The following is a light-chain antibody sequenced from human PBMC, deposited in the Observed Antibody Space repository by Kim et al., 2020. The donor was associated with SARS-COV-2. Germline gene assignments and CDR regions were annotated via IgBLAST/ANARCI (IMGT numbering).Light chain of an antibody. CDR2: GKN. J-gene: IGLJ2*01. V-gene: IGLV3-19*01. CDR3: NSRDSSGNHLAV. CDR1: SLRSYY. Sequence: LGQTVRITCQGDSLRSYYASWYQKKPGQAPVLVIYGKNNRPSGIPDRFSGSSSGNTASLTITGAQAEDEADYYCNSRDSSGNHLAVFGGGTQLTVL.